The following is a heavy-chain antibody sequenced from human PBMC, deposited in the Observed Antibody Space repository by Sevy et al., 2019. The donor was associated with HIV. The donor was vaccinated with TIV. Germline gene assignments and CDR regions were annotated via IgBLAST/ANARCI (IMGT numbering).Heavy chain of an antibody. CDR2: IGHDGNKY. CDR3: AKDYCIGNDCFLGWFDP. Sequence: GGSLRLSCAASGFTLSSVGIHWVRLTPGTGLEWLAFIGHDGNKYFYGASVKGRITTSTDNSKNTVSLQMNSLRVEDTAIYYCAKDYCIGNDCFLGWFDPRGQGTVVTASS. CDR1: GFTLSSVG. J-gene: IGHJ5*02. V-gene: IGHV3-30*02. D-gene: IGHD2-15*01.